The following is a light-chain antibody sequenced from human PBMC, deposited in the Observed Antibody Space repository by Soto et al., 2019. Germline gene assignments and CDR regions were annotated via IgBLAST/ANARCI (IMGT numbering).Light chain of an antibody. V-gene: IGLV2-11*01. Sequence: QSSLHHPRSLSASPGQSVTISCTGTSSDVGRYDYVSWYQQHPGKAPKLIVYDVTERPSGVPDRFSGSKSGNTASLTIPGLQAEDEADYSCCSFAGSYSYVFGTGTKITVL. J-gene: IGLJ1*01. CDR3: CSFAGSYSYV. CDR1: SSDVGRYDY. CDR2: DVT.